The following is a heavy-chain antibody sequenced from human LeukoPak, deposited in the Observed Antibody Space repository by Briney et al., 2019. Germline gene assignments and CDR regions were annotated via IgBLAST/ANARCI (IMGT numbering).Heavy chain of an antibody. Sequence: GGSLSLSCAASGFTFSSYAMSWVRQAPGKGLEWVSAISGSGGSTYYADSVKGRFTISRDNSKNTLYLQMNSLRAEDTAVYYCGRVGSLGYCSGGSCYYFDYWGQGTLVTVSS. D-gene: IGHD2-15*01. CDR3: GRVGSLGYCSGGSCYYFDY. V-gene: IGHV3-23*01. CDR2: ISGSGGST. J-gene: IGHJ4*02. CDR1: GFTFSSYA.